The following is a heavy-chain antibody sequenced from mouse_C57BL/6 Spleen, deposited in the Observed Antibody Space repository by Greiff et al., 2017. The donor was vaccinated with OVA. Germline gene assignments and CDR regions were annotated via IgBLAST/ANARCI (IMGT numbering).Heavy chain of an antibody. D-gene: IGHD1-1*01. Sequence: EVQLQQSGTVLARPGASVKMSCKTSGYTFTSYWMHWVKQRPGQGLEWIGAIYPGNSDTSYNEKFKGKANLTAVTSASTAYMELNSLTNEDSAVYYYTRRADYYGSSYFCYFDDWGKGTTLTVSS. CDR2: IYPGNSDT. CDR3: TRRADYYGSSYFCYFDD. CDR1: GYTFTSYW. V-gene: IGHV1-5*01. J-gene: IGHJ2*01.